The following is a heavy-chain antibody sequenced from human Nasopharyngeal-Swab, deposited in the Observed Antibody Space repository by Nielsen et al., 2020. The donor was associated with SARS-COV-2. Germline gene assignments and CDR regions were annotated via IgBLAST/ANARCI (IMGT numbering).Heavy chain of an antibody. V-gene: IGHV3-33*06. J-gene: IGHJ4*02. D-gene: IGHD3-10*01. CDR3: AKDLAVSFGELYFDY. CDR2: IWYDGSNK. Sequence: GESLKISCAASGFTFSSYGMHWVRQAPGKGLEWVAVIWYDGSNKYYADSVKGRFTISRDNSKNTLYLQMNSLRAEDTAVYYCAKDLAVSFGELYFDYWGQGTLVTVSS. CDR1: GFTFSSYG.